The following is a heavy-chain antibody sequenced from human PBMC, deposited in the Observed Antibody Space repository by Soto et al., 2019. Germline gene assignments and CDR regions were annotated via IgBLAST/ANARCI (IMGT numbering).Heavy chain of an antibody. CDR1: GGSISSGGYY. CDR2: IYYSGST. D-gene: IGHD2-21*02. Sequence: QVQLQESGPGLVKPSQTLSLTCTVSGGSISSGGYYWSWIRQHPGKGLEWIGYIYYSGSTYYNPCLKSRVTISGDTSKNQFSLKLSSVTAADTAVYYCARRPSVVVTAYFDYWGQGTLVTVSS. J-gene: IGHJ4*02. V-gene: IGHV4-31*03. CDR3: ARRPSVVVTAYFDY.